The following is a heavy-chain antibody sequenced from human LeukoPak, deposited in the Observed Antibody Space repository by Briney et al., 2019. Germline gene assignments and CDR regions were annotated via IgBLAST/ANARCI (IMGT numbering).Heavy chain of an antibody. CDR2: IIPILGIA. CDR1: GGTFSSYA. J-gene: IGHJ4*02. Sequence: GASVEVSCKASGGTFSSYAISWVRQAPGQGLEWMGRIIPILGIANYAQKFQGRVTITADKSTSTAYMELSSLRSEDTAVYYCARALDSSGYYYGYWGQGTLVTVSS. D-gene: IGHD3-22*01. V-gene: IGHV1-69*04. CDR3: ARALDSSGYYYGY.